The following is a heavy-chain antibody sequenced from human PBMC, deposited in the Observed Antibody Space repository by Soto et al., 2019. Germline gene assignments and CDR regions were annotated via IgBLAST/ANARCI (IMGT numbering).Heavy chain of an antibody. Sequence: QVQLVESGGGVVQPGRSLRLSCAVSGFTFSFYGMHWVRQAPGKGLEWVAVIWYDGSNQYYADSVKGRFTISRDNSKNTRYLQMNSLRAEDTAVYYCARYIIRDGYVQYWGQGSQVTVSS. CDR2: IWYDGSNQ. D-gene: IGHD3-10*01. CDR1: GFTFSFYG. J-gene: IGHJ1*01. CDR3: ARYIIRDGYVQY. V-gene: IGHV3-33*01.